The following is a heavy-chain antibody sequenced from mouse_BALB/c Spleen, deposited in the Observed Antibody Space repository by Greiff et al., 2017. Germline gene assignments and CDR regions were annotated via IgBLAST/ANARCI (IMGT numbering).Heavy chain of an antibody. Sequence: EVKLMESGGGLVKLGGSLKLSCAASGFTFSSYYMSWVRQTPEKRLELVAAINSNGGSTYYPDTVKGRFTISRDNAKNTLYLQMSSLKSEDTALYYCARLGNDGYYKFAYWGQGTLVTVSA. J-gene: IGHJ3*01. D-gene: IGHD2-3*01. CDR1: GFTFSSYY. CDR3: ARLGNDGYYKFAY. V-gene: IGHV5-6-2*01. CDR2: INSNGGST.